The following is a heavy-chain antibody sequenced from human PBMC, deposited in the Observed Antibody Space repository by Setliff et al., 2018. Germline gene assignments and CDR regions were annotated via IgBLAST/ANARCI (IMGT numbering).Heavy chain of an antibody. D-gene: IGHD5-12*01. CDR2: VYYSGSI. J-gene: IGHJ3*01. CDR3: ARQVEMATIAFDV. Sequence: PSETLSLTCTVSGGSISDSHYYWGWFRQPPGMRPEWIGTVYYSGSIYYNPSLKSRVTLFVATSKDQFSLRLTSMTAADTAVYYCARQVEMATIAFDVCAQGTMVTVSS. CDR1: GGSISDSHYY. V-gene: IGHV4-39*01.